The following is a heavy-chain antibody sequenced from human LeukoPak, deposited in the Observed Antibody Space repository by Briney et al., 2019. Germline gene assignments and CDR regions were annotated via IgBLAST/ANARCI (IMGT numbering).Heavy chain of an antibody. V-gene: IGHV1-69*05. D-gene: IGHD4-17*01. CDR1: GGTFSSYA. J-gene: IGHJ4*02. CDR2: IIPIFGTA. CDR3: AIPNDYGDYALLF. Sequence: EASVTLSCKASGGTFSSYAISWVRQPHGQGLDWMGAIIPIFGTANYAQKFQGRVTITTDESTSTAYMELSSLRSEHTAVDYCAIPNDYGDYALLFWGQGTLVTVSS.